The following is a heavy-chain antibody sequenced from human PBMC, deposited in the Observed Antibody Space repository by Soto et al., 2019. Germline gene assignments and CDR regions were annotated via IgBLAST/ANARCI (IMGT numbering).Heavy chain of an antibody. J-gene: IGHJ6*02. D-gene: IGHD3-10*01. CDR1: GYTFSSYG. CDR3: AREVPQFALGMDV. V-gene: IGHV1-69*06. Sequence: SVKVSCKASGYTFSSYGMHWLRQAPGQRLEWMGGIIPIFGTANYAQKFQGRVTITADKSTSTAYMELSSLRSEDTAMYYCAREVPQFALGMDVWGQGTTVTVSS. CDR2: IIPIFGTA.